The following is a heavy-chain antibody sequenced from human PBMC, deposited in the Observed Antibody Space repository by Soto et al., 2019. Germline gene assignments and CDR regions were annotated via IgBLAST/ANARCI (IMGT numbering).Heavy chain of an antibody. CDR2: IKSKTDGGAT. Sequence: EVQLVESGGGLVKPGGSLRLSCAASRFTFSNAWMSWVRQAPGKGLEWVGRIKSKTDGGATDYAAPVKGRFTISRDDSKDTLYLQMNSLKTEDTAVYYCTTARWYTYYFDYWGQGTLVTVSS. J-gene: IGHJ4*02. D-gene: IGHD6-13*01. V-gene: IGHV3-15*01. CDR1: RFTFSNAW. CDR3: TTARWYTYYFDY.